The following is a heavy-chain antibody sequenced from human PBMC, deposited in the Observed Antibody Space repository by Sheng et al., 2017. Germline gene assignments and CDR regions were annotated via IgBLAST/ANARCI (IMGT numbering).Heavy chain of an antibody. Sequence: QVQLVQSGAEVKKPGSSVKVSCKASGGTFSSYAISWVRQAPGQGLEWMGGIIPILGIANYAQKFQGRVTITADKSTSTAYMELSSLRSEDTAVYYCARDQLNYYDSSARGAFDIVGPRDNGHRLF. J-gene: IGHJ3*02. CDR1: GGTFSSYA. D-gene: IGHD3-22*01. CDR2: IIPILGIA. V-gene: IGHV1-69*04. CDR3: ARDQLNYYDSSARGAFDI.